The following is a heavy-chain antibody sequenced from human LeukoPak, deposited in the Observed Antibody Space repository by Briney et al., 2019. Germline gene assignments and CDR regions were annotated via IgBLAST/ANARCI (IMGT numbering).Heavy chain of an antibody. Sequence: GESLKISCKGSGYTFTSYWIGWVRQMPGKGLEWMGIIYPGDSDTRYSPSFRGQVTISADKSITTAYLQWSSLKASDTAMYYCARRDYSGYDFSYFDYWGQGTLVTVSS. CDR3: ARRDYSGYDFSYFDY. D-gene: IGHD5-12*01. CDR2: IYPGDSDT. J-gene: IGHJ4*02. CDR1: GYTFTSYW. V-gene: IGHV5-51*01.